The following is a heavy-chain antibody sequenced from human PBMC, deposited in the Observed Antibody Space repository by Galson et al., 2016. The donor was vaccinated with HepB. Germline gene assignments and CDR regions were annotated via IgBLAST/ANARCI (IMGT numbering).Heavy chain of an antibody. J-gene: IGHJ6*02. CDR3: ARLSRPYGLDV. Sequence: SLRLSCAASGLTLSDYWMTWVRQAPGKGLEWVANINEDGNIKLYVNSVKGRFTISRDNTRNSVYLEMNSLSGDDTAVYYCARLSRPYGLDVWGHGTTVTVSS. V-gene: IGHV3-7*01. CDR2: INEDGNIK. D-gene: IGHD6-13*01. CDR1: GLTLSDYW.